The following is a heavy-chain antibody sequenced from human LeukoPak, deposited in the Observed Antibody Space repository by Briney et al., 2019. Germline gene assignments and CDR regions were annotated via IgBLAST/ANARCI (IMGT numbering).Heavy chain of an antibody. J-gene: IGHJ5*02. V-gene: IGHV3-53*05. D-gene: IGHD3-3*01. Sequence: GGSLRLSCAASGFTVSSNYMSWVRQAPGKGLEWVSVIYSGGSTYYADSVKGRFTISRDNSKNTLYLQMNSLRAEDTAVYYCARAEYYDFWSGYYWGSWFDPWGQGTLVTVSS. CDR1: GFTVSSNY. CDR3: ARAEYYDFWSGYYWGSWFDP. CDR2: IYSGGST.